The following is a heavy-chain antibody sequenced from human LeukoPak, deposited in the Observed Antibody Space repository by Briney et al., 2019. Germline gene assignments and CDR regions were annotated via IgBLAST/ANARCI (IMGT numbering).Heavy chain of an antibody. CDR2: IYYSGST. CDR3: ARQKAFDI. Sequence: SETLSLTCTVSGGSISSSSYYWGWIRQPPGKGLEWIGSIYYSGSTYYNPSLKSRVTISVDTSKNQFSLKLSSVTAADTAVYYCARQKAFDIWGQGTMVTVSS. CDR1: GGSISSSSYY. V-gene: IGHV4-39*07. J-gene: IGHJ3*02.